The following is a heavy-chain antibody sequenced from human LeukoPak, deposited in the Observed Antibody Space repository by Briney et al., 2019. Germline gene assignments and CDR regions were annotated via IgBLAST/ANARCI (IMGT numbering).Heavy chain of an antibody. CDR3: ARSLPGSPGYSSSYIDY. CDR1: GGSFSGYY. Sequence: SETLSLTCAVYGGSFSGYYWSWIRQPPGKGLKWIGEINHSGSTNYSPSLKSRVTISVDTSKNQFSLKLSSVTAADTAVYYCARSLPGSPGYSSSYIDYWGQGTLVTVSS. J-gene: IGHJ4*02. CDR2: INHSGST. D-gene: IGHD6-13*01. V-gene: IGHV4-34*01.